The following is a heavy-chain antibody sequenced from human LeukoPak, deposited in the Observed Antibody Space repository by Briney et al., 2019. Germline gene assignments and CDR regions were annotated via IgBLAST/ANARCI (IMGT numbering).Heavy chain of an antibody. CDR3: ARTYSSAGMDV. Sequence: SETLSLTCTVSGGSISSYYWSWIRQPPGKGLEWIGYIDYSGSTNYNPSLKSGLTIAVDTSKNQVSLKLSSVTAADTVVYYCARTYSSAGMDVWGQGTTVTVSS. D-gene: IGHD6-25*01. V-gene: IGHV4-59*08. J-gene: IGHJ6*02. CDR1: GGSISSYY. CDR2: IDYSGST.